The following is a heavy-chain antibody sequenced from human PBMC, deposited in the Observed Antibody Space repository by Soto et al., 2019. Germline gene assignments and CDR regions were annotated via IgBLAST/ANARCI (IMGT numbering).Heavy chain of an antibody. CDR2: VSAHTGDS. Sequence: QVQLVQSGAEVKKPGASVKVSCKASGYPFGGYAIGWVRQAPGQGLEWMGWVSAHTGDSGYAQRCQSRVTLTTETSTSTAYMELRGMSSDDTAVYYCARPSTSYGDYGWSLAYCGQGRLVTVSS. V-gene: IGHV1-18*01. D-gene: IGHD4-17*01. CDR3: ARPSTSYGDYGWSLAY. CDR1: GYPFGGYA. J-gene: IGHJ4*02.